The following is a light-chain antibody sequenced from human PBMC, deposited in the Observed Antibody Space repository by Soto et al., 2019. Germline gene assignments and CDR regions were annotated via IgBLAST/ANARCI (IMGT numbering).Light chain of an antibody. CDR2: DAS. CDR1: QSISFY. Sequence: ETVMTQSPGTLSLSPGERATLSFRASQSISFYLTWYQHKPGQAPRLLIYDASNRATGIPARFSGSGYGADFTLTISSLEPEDFAVYYCQQRSNGPTFGRGTRLEIK. J-gene: IGKJ5*01. CDR3: QQRSNGPT. V-gene: IGKV3-11*01.